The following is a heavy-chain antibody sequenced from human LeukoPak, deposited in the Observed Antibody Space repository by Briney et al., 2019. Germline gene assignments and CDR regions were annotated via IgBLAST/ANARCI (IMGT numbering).Heavy chain of an antibody. CDR2: ISPYNGDT. CDR1: GYIFTNYD. CDR3: TRAAGGLSDY. D-gene: IGHD6-13*01. J-gene: IGHJ4*02. Sequence: ASVKVSCKTSGYIFTNYDINWVRQAPGQGLEWMGWISPYNGDTKYAQKFQDRVTMSTDTSTNTTYMELRSLRSDDTAVYYCTRAAGGLSDYWGQGTLVTVSS. V-gene: IGHV1-18*04.